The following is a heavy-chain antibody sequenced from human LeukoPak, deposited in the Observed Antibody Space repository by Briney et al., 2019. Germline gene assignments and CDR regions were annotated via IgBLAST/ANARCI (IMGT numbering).Heavy chain of an antibody. J-gene: IGHJ6*03. CDR3: GRVGWSSSDCPYYYFYLDV. CDR2: IYTSGST. CDR1: GGSISSYY. Sequence: SETLSLTCTVSGGSISSYYWSWIRQPAGKGLEWIGRIYTSGSTNYNPSLKSRVTMSVDTSMNQFSLKLSSVTAADTAVYYCGRVGWSSSDCPYYYFYLDVWGKGTRVSV. V-gene: IGHV4-4*07. D-gene: IGHD6-19*01.